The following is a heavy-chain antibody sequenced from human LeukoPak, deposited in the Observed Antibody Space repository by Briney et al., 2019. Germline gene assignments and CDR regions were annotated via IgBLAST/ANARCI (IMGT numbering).Heavy chain of an antibody. D-gene: IGHD1-26*01. CDR3: ATDRLGGSQEIQRFDY. CDR1: GYTFTSYG. J-gene: IGHJ4*02. Sequence: ASVKVSCKASGYTFTSYGISWVRQAPGKGLEWMGGFDPEDGETIYAQKFQGRVTMTEDTSTDTAYTELSSLRSEDTAVYYCATDRLGGSQEIQRFDYWGQGTLVTVSS. V-gene: IGHV1-24*01. CDR2: FDPEDGET.